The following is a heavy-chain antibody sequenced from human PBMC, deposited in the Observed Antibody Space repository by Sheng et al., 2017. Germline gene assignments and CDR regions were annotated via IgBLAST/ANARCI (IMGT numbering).Heavy chain of an antibody. D-gene: IGHD2-2*01. CDR3: ARDVVVPAASPYYYYYYMDV. CDR2: ISSSSSYI. V-gene: IGHV3-21*01. J-gene: IGHJ6*03. CDR1: GFTFSSYS. Sequence: EVQLVESGGGLVKPGGSLRLSCAASGFTFSSYSMNWVRQAPGKGLEWVSSISSSSSYIYYADSVKGRFTISRDNAKNSLYLQMNSLRAEDTAVYYCARDVVVPAASPYYYYYYMDVWGKGTTVTVSS.